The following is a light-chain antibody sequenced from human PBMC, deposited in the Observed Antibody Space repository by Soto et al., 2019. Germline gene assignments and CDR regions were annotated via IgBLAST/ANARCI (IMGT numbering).Light chain of an antibody. V-gene: IGKV3-11*01. CDR3: QQRHMWPIT. J-gene: IGKJ5*01. CDR1: QSFRGL. CDR2: DAY. Sequence: EVVLTQSPVTLSLSPGERATLSCRASQSFRGLLAWYQQKPGQPPRLLIYDAYNRATGIPPRLSGSGSGTDFTLTISSLEPEDSAVYYYQQRHMWPITFGQGTRLVIK.